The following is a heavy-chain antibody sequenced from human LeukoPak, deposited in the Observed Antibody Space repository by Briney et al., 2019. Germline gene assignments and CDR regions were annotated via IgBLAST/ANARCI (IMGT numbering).Heavy chain of an antibody. J-gene: IGHJ1*01. CDR3: ARNKYGYFQH. CDR2: IYYSGST. D-gene: IGHD2-8*01. Sequence: PSETLSLTCTFSGGSISSYYWSWIRQPPGKGLEWIGYIYYSGSTNYNPSRKSRVTISVDTSKSQFSQKLSVVTAADTAVYYCARNKYGYFQHWGQGTLVTVSS. CDR1: GGSISSYY. V-gene: IGHV4-59*01.